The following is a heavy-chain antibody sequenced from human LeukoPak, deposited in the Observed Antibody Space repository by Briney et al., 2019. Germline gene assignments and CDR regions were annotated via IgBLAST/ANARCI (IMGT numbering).Heavy chain of an antibody. V-gene: IGHV1-18*01. CDR3: AREGYSSSWYSRHGMDV. D-gene: IGHD6-13*01. J-gene: IGHJ6*02. Sequence: ASVKVSCKASGYTFTSYGISWVRQAPGQGLEWMGWISAYNGNTNYAQKLQGRVTMTTDTSTSTAYMELRSLRSGDTAVYYCAREGYSSSWYSRHGMDVWGQGTTVTVSS. CDR2: ISAYNGNT. CDR1: GYTFTSYG.